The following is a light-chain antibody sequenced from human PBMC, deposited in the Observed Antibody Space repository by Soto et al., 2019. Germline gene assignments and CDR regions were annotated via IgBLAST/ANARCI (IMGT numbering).Light chain of an antibody. CDR1: QNIYSN. J-gene: IGKJ3*01. CDR2: RAS. CDR3: QQSYSTPFT. Sequence: IVMTQSPATLSLSPGERATLSCMASQNIYSNVAWYQQRPGQAPRLLIYRASTRATGIPARFSGSGSGTDFTLTISSLQPEDFATYYCQQSYSTPFTCGPGTKGDIK. V-gene: IGKV3-15*01.